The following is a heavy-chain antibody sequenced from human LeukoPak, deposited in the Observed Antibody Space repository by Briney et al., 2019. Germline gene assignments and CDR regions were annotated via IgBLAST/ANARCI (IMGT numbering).Heavy chain of an antibody. CDR3: AKDVYSSGYLNPRPLSY. Sequence: GRSLRLSCAASGFTFSIYGMHWVRQAPGKGLEWVAVISYDGSNKYYADSVKGRFTISRDNSKNTLYLQMNSLRAEDTAVYYCAKDVYSSGYLNPRPLSYWGQGTLVTVSS. CDR1: GFTFSIYG. V-gene: IGHV3-30*18. D-gene: IGHD3-22*01. J-gene: IGHJ4*02. CDR2: ISYDGSNK.